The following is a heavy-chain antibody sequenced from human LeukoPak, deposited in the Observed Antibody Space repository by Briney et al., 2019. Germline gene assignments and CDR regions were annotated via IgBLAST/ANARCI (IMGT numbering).Heavy chain of an antibody. V-gene: IGHV3-13*04. CDR2: TSTAGDT. CDR3: AKHQDYGAFDY. D-gene: IGHD4-17*01. J-gene: IGHJ4*02. Sequence: GGSLRLSCAASGFTFSSYDIHWVRQPTGKGLEWVSGTSTAGDTYYAVSVRGRFTISRDNSKNTVDLQMNSLRAEDTAVFYCAKHQDYGAFDYWGQGTLVTVSS. CDR1: GFTFSSYD.